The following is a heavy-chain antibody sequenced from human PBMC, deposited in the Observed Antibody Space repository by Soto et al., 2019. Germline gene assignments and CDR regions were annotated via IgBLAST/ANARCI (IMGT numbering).Heavy chain of an antibody. D-gene: IGHD6-13*01. J-gene: IGHJ4*02. CDR2: IYYSGST. Sequence: QVQLQESGPGLVKPSETLSLTCTVSGGSISSYYWSWIRQPPGKGLEWIGYIYYSGSTNYNPSLKSRVTISVDTSKNEFSLKLSSVTAADTAVYYCARVRGIAAAGIIDYWGQGTLVTVSS. V-gene: IGHV4-59*01. CDR3: ARVRGIAAAGIIDY. CDR1: GGSISSYY.